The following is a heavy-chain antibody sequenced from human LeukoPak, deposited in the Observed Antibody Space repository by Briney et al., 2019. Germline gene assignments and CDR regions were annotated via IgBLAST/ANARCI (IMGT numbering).Heavy chain of an antibody. J-gene: IGHJ4*02. V-gene: IGHV4-59*01. CDR2: IYYSGST. Sequence: SETLSLTCTVSGGSISSYYWSWIRQPPGKGLEWIGYIYYSGSTNYNPSLKSRVTISVDTSKNQFSLKLSPVTAADTAVYYCARALLYYDSSGYGYWGQGTLVTVSS. CDR1: GGSISSYY. CDR3: ARALLYYDSSGYGY. D-gene: IGHD3-22*01.